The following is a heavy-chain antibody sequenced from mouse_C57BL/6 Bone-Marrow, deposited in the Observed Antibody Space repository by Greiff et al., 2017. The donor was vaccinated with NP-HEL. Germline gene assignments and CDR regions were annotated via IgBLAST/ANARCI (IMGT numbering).Heavy chain of an antibody. Sequence: EVKVVESGGGLVKPGGSLKLSCAASGFTFSDYGMHWVRQAPEKGLEWVAYISSGSSTIYYADTVKGRFTISRDNAKNTLFLQMTSLRSEDTAMYYCARLITTVLEDWYFDVWGTGTTVTVSS. CDR3: ARLITTVLEDWYFDV. D-gene: IGHD1-1*01. CDR1: GFTFSDYG. V-gene: IGHV5-17*01. J-gene: IGHJ1*03. CDR2: ISSGSSTI.